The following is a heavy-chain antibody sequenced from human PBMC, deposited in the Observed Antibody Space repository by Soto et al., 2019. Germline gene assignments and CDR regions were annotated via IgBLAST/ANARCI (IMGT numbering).Heavy chain of an antibody. Sequence: EVQLVETGGGLVQPGGSLRLSCAASGFTVSSKYMSWVRQAPGKGLEWVSLIQSGGTTYYADSVKGRFTISRDSSKNMLHLQRDRQRAEDTAVYYCARDDILCSGGSCYGVPMEVWRKGTTVTVSS. D-gene: IGHD2-15*01. CDR1: GFTVSSKY. CDR3: ARDDILCSGGSCYGVPMEV. V-gene: IGHV3-66*01. J-gene: IGHJ6*03. CDR2: IQSGGTT.